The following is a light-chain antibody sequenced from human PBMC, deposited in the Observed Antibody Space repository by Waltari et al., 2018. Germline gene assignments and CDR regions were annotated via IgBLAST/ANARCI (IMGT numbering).Light chain of an antibody. CDR3: QQRSIWLT. CDR2: GSS. V-gene: IGKV3-11*01. J-gene: IGKJ4*01. CDR1: QSISTY. Sequence: EVVLTQSPATLSLSPGERATLSCRASQSISTYLAWYQQKAGQAPRLLIYGSSNRATGVPARLSDSVSVTDFTLTISNVEPEDFAVYYCQQRSIWLTFGGGTKVDLK.